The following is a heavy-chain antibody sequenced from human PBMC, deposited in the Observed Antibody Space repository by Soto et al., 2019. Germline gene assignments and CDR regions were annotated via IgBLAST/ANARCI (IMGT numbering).Heavy chain of an antibody. J-gene: IGHJ4*02. CDR2: IYYSGST. CDR1: GGSVSSGSYY. D-gene: IGHD6-19*01. Sequence: QVQLQESGPGLVKPSETLSLTCTVSGGSVSSGSYYWSWIRQPPGKGLEWIGYIYYSGSTNYNPSLKSRVTISVDTSKNPFSLKLSSVTAADTAVYYCARDWSPSGWFDYWGQGTLVTVSS. CDR3: ARDWSPSGWFDY. V-gene: IGHV4-61*01.